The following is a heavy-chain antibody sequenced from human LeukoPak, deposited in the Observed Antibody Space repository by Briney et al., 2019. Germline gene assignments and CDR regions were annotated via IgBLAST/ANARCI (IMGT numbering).Heavy chain of an antibody. CDR1: GYSISSGYY. J-gene: IGHJ5*02. V-gene: IGHV4-38-2*01. CDR3: ARHSTWSGPGP. D-gene: IGHD3-3*01. Sequence: SETLSLTCAVSGYSISSGYYWGWIRQPPGKGLEWIGSIYHSGSTYYNPSLKSRVTISVDTSKNQFSLKLSSVTAADTAVYYCARHSTWSGPGPRGQGTLVTVSS. CDR2: IYHSGST.